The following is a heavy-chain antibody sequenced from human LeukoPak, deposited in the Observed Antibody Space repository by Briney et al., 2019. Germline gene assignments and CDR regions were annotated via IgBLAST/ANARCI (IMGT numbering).Heavy chain of an antibody. CDR3: AKAWYGAYIDDY. CDR2: ITGSGSTT. D-gene: IGHD4-17*01. J-gene: IGHJ4*02. CDR1: GFTLSTYA. V-gene: IGHV3-23*01. Sequence: PGGSLRLSCAASGFTLSTYAMNWVRQAPGKGLEWVSAITGSGSTTYYAESVRGRFTISRDNSKNTLYLQMNSLRAEDTAVYFCAKAWYGAYIDDYWGQGTLVTVSS.